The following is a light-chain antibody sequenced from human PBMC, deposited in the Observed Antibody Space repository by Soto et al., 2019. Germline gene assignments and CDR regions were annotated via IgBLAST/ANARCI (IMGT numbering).Light chain of an antibody. CDR1: QSVSTNY. Sequence: EIVLTQSPGTLSLSLGERATLSCRASQSVSTNYLAWYQQKAGQAPRLLIYGASRRATGIPDRFSGSGSGTDFTLTISRLEPEDFAVYYCQQYGSSPFTFGPGTKVDIK. CDR2: GAS. CDR3: QQYGSSPFT. J-gene: IGKJ3*01. V-gene: IGKV3-20*01.